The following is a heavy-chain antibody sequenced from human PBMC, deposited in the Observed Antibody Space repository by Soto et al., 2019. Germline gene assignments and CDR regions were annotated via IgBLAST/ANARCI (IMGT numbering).Heavy chain of an antibody. D-gene: IGHD3-9*01. J-gene: IGHJ4*02. V-gene: IGHV4-34*01. Sequence: QVQLQQWGAGLLKPSETLSLTCAVYGGSFSGYYWSWIRQPPGKGLEWIGEINHSGSTNYNPSLKSPVTISVDTYKNKFSLKLSSVTAADTAVYYCARGPVTNYDILTGYSPFDYWGQGTLVTVSS. CDR1: GGSFSGYY. CDR2: INHSGST. CDR3: ARGPVTNYDILTGYSPFDY.